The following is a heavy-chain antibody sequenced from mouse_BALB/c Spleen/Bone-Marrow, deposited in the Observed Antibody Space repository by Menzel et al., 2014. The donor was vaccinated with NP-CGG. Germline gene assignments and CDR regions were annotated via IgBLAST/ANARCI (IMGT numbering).Heavy chain of an antibody. V-gene: IGHV1-54*01. CDR1: GYAFTNYL. CDR2: INPGSGGT. Sequence: QVQLKESGAELVRPGTSVKVSCKASGYAFTNYLIEWVKQRPGQGLEWIGVINPGSGGTNYNEKFKGKATLTADKSSSTAYMQLSSLTSEDSAVYFCARDGDYDEGYAMDYWGQGTSVTVSS. D-gene: IGHD2-4*01. J-gene: IGHJ4*01. CDR3: ARDGDYDEGYAMDY.